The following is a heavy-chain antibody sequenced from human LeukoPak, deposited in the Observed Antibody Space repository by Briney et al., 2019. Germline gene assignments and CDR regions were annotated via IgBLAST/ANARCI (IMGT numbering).Heavy chain of an antibody. CDR2: INHSGST. D-gene: IGHD3-9*01. V-gene: IGHV4-34*01. CDR1: GGSFSGYY. J-gene: IGHJ5*02. CDR3: ARVSAILTGSYNWFDP. Sequence: SETLSLTCPVYGGSFSGYYWSWIRQPPGKGLEWIGEINHSGSTNYNPSLKSRVTISVDTSKNQFSLKLSSVTAADTAVYYCARVSAILTGSYNWFDPWGQGTLVTVSS.